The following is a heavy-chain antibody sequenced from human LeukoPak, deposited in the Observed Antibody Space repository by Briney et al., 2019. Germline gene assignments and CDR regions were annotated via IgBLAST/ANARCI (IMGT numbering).Heavy chain of an antibody. V-gene: IGHV3-21*01. CDR2: ISSSSSYI. CDR1: GFTFSSFS. Sequence: GGSLRLSCAASGFTFSSFSINWVRHAPGKGLEWVSSISSSSSYIYYADSVKGRFTISRDNAKNSLYLQMNSLRAEDTAVYYCARAPSHYYDSSGSIDYWGQGTLVTVSS. D-gene: IGHD3-22*01. J-gene: IGHJ4*02. CDR3: ARAPSHYYDSSGSIDY.